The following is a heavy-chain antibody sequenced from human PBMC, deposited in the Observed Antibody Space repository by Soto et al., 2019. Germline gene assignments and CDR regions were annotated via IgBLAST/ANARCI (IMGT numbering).Heavy chain of an antibody. CDR1: GYTFTSYG. CDR3: ARDTAMPIKYYYYGMDV. CDR2: ISAYNGNT. J-gene: IGHJ6*02. D-gene: IGHD5-18*01. V-gene: IGHV1-18*01. Sequence: ASVKVSCKASGYTFTSYGISWVRQAPGQGLEWMGWISAYNGNTNYAQKLQGRVTMTTDTSTSTAYMELRSLRSDDTAVYYCARDTAMPIKYYYYGMDVWGQGTTVTVSS.